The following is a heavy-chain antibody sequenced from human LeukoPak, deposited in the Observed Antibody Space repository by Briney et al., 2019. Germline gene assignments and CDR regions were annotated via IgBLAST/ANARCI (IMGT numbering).Heavy chain of an antibody. CDR1: GYTFTGYY. Sequence: ASVKVSCKASGYTFTGYYMHWVRQAPGQGLEWMGWINPNSGGTNYAQKFQGRVTMTRDTSISTAYMELSRLRSDDTAFYYCARCGGCRMSDYYYYMDVWGKGTTVTVSS. CDR2: INPNSGGT. V-gene: IGHV1-2*02. CDR3: ARCGGCRMSDYYYYMDV. J-gene: IGHJ6*03. D-gene: IGHD4/OR15-4a*01.